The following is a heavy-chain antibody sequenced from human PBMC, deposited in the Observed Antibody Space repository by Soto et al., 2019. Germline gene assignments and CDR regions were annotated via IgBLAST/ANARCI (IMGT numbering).Heavy chain of an antibody. J-gene: IGHJ4*02. CDR3: ARVYPLHGGYSYGYGYTGPDY. V-gene: IGHV3-30-3*01. Sequence: PGGSLRLSCAASGFTFSSYAMHWVRQAPGKGLEWVAVISYDGSNKYYADSVKGRFTISRDNSKNTLYLQMNSLRAEDTAVYYCARVYPLHGGYSYGYGYTGPDYWGQGTLVTVSS. CDR1: GFTFSSYA. CDR2: ISYDGSNK. D-gene: IGHD5-18*01.